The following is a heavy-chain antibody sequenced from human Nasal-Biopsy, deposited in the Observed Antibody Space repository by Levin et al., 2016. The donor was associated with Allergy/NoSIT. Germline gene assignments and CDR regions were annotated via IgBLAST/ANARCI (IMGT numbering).Heavy chain of an antibody. Sequence: SETLSLTCAVSGGSISTGGSFWGWIRQPPGQGLQWIGSIYYSGSTYYNPSLKSRVTISLDTSKTQVSLHLRSMTAADTAVYYCARGGGYDDLTGSTFAMDVWGQGTTVTVSS. J-gene: IGHJ6*02. D-gene: IGHD3-9*01. CDR1: GGSISTGGSF. CDR2: IYYSGST. CDR3: ARGGGYDDLTGSTFAMDV. V-gene: IGHV4-39*07.